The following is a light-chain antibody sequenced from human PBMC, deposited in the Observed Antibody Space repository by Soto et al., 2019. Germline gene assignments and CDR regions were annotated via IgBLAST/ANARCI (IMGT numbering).Light chain of an antibody. CDR1: SSDVGAYNY. CDR2: EVS. J-gene: IGLJ1*01. V-gene: IGLV2-14*01. CDR3: SSFTSNRIYV. Sequence: QSVLTQPASVSGSPGQSITISCTATSSDVGAYNYVSWYQQHPGKAPKLMIYEVSDRPSGISDRFSASKSGLTASLTISGLQPEDEADYYCSSFTSNRIYVFGPGTKVTVL.